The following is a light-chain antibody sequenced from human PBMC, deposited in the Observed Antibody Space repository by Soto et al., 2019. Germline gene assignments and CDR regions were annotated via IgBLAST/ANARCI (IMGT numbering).Light chain of an antibody. CDR3: QHSYTTPHT. CDR1: QSISNF. J-gene: IGKJ1*01. Sequence: DIQMTQSPSSLSASVGDRVTITCRASQSISNFLNWYQQKPGNAPKLLIYAASNLQIGVTSRFSGSGSGTDFTLTISSLQAEDFATYYCQHSYTTPHTFGQGTKVEIK. V-gene: IGKV1-39*01. CDR2: AAS.